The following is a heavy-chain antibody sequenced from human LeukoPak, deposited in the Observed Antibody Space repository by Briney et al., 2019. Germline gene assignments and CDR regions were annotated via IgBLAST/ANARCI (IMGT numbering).Heavy chain of an antibody. D-gene: IGHD4-23*01. J-gene: IGHJ4*02. V-gene: IGHV3-11*01. Sequence: GGSLRLSCVVSGFTFSDYYMSWIRQAPGKGLEWVSYISSDNSTAYYADSVKGRFTVSRDNAKDSLYLQMNSLRAEDTAVYYCAKDRTPSLVTPYYFDYWGQGTLVTVSS. CDR3: AKDRTPSLVTPYYFDY. CDR1: GFTFSDYY. CDR2: ISSDNSTA.